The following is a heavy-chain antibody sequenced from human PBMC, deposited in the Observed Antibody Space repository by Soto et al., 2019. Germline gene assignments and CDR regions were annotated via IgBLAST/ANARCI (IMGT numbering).Heavy chain of an antibody. J-gene: IGHJ3*02. CDR3: ARTYDGSGPNSGGYAFDI. D-gene: IGHD3-22*01. Sequence: SETLSLTCSVSGGSISSYYWSWIRQPPGKRLDWISYIYYSGTSFNPSLKSRVSISLDTSKNHFSLKLSSVTAADTAVYYCARTYDGSGPNSGGYAFDIWGQGTMVTVSS. CDR2: IYYSGT. CDR1: GGSISSYY. V-gene: IGHV4-59*01.